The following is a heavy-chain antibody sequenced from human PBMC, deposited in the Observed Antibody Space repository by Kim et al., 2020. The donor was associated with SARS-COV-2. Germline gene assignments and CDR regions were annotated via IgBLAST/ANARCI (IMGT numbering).Heavy chain of an antibody. CDR3: ARGAYYDILTGPPSL. V-gene: IGHV4-31*02. D-gene: IGHD3-9*01. J-gene: IGHJ4*02. Sequence: PSLKSRVTISVDTSKNQFSLKLSSVTAADTAVYYCARGAYYDILTGPPSLWGQGTLVTVSS.